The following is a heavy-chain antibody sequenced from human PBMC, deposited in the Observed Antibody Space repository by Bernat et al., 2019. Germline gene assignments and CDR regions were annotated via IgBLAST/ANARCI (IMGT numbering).Heavy chain of an antibody. CDR3: ARGRYCSSTSCYSTDY. D-gene: IGHD2-2*01. CDR2: INHSGSN. Sequence: QVQLQQWGAGLLKPSETLSLTCAVYGGSFSGYYWSWIRQPPGKGLEWIGEINHSGSNNYNPSLKSRVTISVDTSKNQFSLKLSSVTAADTAVYYCARGRYCSSTSCYSTDYWGQGTLVTVSS. J-gene: IGHJ4*02. CDR1: GGSFSGYY. V-gene: IGHV4-34*01.